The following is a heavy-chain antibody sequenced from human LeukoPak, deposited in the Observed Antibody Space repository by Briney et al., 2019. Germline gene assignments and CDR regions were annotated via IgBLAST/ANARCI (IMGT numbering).Heavy chain of an antibody. J-gene: IGHJ4*02. CDR3: ARDFGTTGWHIFVY. CDR1: GDSVSSKNGA. Sequence: SQTLSLTCVVSGDSVSSKNGAWNWIRQSPSRGLEWLGRTYYRSKWYNDYAESMEGRMTISQDTSKNQYSLHLNSVTPDDTAVYFCARDFGTTGWHIFVYWGQGTLVSVSS. CDR2: TYYRSKWYN. D-gene: IGHD6-19*01. V-gene: IGHV6-1*01.